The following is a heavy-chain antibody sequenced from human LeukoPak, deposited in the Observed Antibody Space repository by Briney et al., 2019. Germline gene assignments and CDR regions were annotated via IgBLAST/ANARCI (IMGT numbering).Heavy chain of an antibody. CDR1: GGSISSYY. CDR3: ARLRCSGSCGIDY. V-gene: IGHV4-59*08. CDR2: IYYSGST. J-gene: IGHJ4*02. D-gene: IGHD2-15*01. Sequence: SETLSLTCTVSGGSISSYYWSWIRQPPGKGLEWIGYIYYSGSTNYNPSLKSRVTISVDTSKNQFSLKLSSVTAADTAVYYCARLRCSGSCGIDYWGQGTLVTVSS.